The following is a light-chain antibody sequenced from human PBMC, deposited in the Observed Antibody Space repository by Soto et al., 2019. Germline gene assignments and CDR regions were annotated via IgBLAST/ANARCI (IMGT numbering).Light chain of an antibody. Sequence: DIQMTQSPSSLSASVGDRVTITCRASQSLSSYLNWYQQQPGKAPKHLMYAASSLQSEVPSRFTGSGSGTEFTRTISRLQPEEFATDYVQRSYSTPYTFGQGTKLEIK. CDR3: QRSYSTPYT. V-gene: IGKV1-39*01. CDR1: QSLSSY. CDR2: AAS. J-gene: IGKJ2*01.